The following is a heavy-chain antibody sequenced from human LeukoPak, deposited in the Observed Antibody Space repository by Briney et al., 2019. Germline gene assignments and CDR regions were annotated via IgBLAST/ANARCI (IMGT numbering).Heavy chain of an antibody. J-gene: IGHJ4*02. CDR3: ARGWQQLVY. Sequence: SETLSPTRTVSGDSISRYYWDWIRQPAGKGLEWLGRISPSGTSDYITSLKSRLTISLDKSKNQFFLNLTSVTAADTAIYYCARGWQQLVYWGQGSLVIVSS. CDR1: GDSISRYY. CDR2: ISPSGTS. V-gene: IGHV4-4*07. D-gene: IGHD6-13*01.